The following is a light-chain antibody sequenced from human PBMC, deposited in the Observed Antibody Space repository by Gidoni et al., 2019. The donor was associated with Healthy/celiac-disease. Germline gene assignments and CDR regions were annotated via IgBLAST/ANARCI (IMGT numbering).Light chain of an antibody. V-gene: IGLV2-14*01. Sequence: QSALTQPASGSGSPGQSITIPCTGTSSDVGGYNYVSWYQQHPGKAPKLMIYDVSNRPSGVSTRFSGSKSGNTASLTISGLQAEDEADYYCSSYTSSSTYVVFGGGTKLTVL. J-gene: IGLJ2*01. CDR2: DVS. CDR3: SSYTSSSTYVV. CDR1: SSDVGGYNY.